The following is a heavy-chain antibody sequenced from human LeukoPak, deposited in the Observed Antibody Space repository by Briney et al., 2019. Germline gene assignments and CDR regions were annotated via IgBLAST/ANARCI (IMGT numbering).Heavy chain of an antibody. D-gene: IGHD3-10*01. Sequence: PGGSLRLSCAASEFSVGSNYMTWVRQAPGKGLEWVSLIYSGGSTYYADSVKGRFTISRDNSKNTLYLQMNSLRAEDTAVYFCARIPYGSGNQFDYWGQGTLVSVSS. V-gene: IGHV3-66*01. J-gene: IGHJ4*02. CDR1: EFSVGSNY. CDR2: IYSGGST. CDR3: ARIPYGSGNQFDY.